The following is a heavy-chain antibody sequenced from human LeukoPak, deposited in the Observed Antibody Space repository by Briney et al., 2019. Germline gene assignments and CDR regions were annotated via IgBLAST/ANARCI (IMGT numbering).Heavy chain of an antibody. D-gene: IGHD2-15*01. Sequence: SETLSLTCAVYGGSFSGYYWSWIRQPPGKGLEWIGEINHSGSTNYNPSLKSRVTISVDTSKNQFSLKLSSVTAADTAVYYCARENAGGSYFDYWGPGTLVAVSS. J-gene: IGHJ4*02. CDR3: ARENAGGSYFDY. CDR2: INHSGST. V-gene: IGHV4-34*01. CDR1: GGSFSGYY.